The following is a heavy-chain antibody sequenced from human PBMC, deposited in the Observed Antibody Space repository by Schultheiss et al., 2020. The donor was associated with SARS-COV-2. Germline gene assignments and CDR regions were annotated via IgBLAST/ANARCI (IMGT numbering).Heavy chain of an antibody. J-gene: IGHJ1*01. CDR1: GFTVSSSY. CDR2: IKQDGSEK. CDR3: AISNGGH. D-gene: IGHD3-10*01. Sequence: GGSLRLSCAASGFTVSSSYMNWVRQAPGKGLEWVANIKQDGSEKYYVDSVKGRFTISRDNAKNSLYLQMNSLKAEDTAVYYCAISNGGHWGQGTLVTVSS. V-gene: IGHV3-7*01.